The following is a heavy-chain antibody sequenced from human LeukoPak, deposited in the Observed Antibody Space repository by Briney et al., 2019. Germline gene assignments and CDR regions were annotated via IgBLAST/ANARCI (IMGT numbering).Heavy chain of an antibody. CDR3: ARDPTMATISYFDY. D-gene: IGHD5-24*01. CDR1: GFTFSSYE. J-gene: IGHJ4*02. Sequence: GGSLRLSCAASGFTFSSYEMNWVRQAPGKGLEWVSYISSRGSTIYYADSVKGRFTISRDNAKNSLYLQMNSLRAEDTAVYYCARDPTMATISYFDYWGQGALVTVSS. V-gene: IGHV3-48*03. CDR2: ISSRGSTI.